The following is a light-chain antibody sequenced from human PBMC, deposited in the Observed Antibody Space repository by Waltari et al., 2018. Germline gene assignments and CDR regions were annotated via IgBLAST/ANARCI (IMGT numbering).Light chain of an antibody. CDR3: QQYGSTPLT. CDR1: QSVTNNY. J-gene: IGKJ4*01. CDR2: GAS. Sequence: EIVLTQSPGTLSLSPGERATLSCRSTQSVTNNYLAWYQQKRGQAPRLLIYGASGRATGIPDRFSGSGSVTDFTLTISRLEPEDFAAYFCQQYGSTPLTFGGGTKVEIK. V-gene: IGKV3-20*01.